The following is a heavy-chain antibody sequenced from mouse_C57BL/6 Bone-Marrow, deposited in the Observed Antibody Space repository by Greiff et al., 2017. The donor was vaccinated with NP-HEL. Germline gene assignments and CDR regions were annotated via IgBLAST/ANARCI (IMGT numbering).Heavy chain of an antibody. CDR3: STGLISTVVATGAY. J-gene: IGHJ3*01. CDR2: IDPENGDT. V-gene: IGHV14-4*01. Sequence: VQLQESGAELVRPGASVKLSCTASGFNITDDYMHWVKQRPEQGLEWIGWIDPENGDTEYASKFQGKATITVDTSSNTAYLQLSSLTSEDSAVYYCSTGLISTVVATGAYWGQGTLVTVSA. CDR1: GFNITDDY. D-gene: IGHD1-1*01.